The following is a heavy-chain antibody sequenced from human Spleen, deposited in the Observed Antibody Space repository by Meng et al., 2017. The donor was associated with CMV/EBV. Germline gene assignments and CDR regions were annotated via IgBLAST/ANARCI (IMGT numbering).Heavy chain of an antibody. Sequence: GGSLRLSCAASGLIVSSNYMSWVRRAPGKGLEWISYISSGGTTTYYADSVKGRFTMSRDNAKNSLYLQMNSLRAEDTAVYYCARDKECSATSCNPTDYYYYYGMDVWGQGTTVTVSS. CDR1: GLIVSSNY. J-gene: IGHJ6*02. D-gene: IGHD2-2*01. CDR3: ARDKECSATSCNPTDYYYYYGMDV. CDR2: ISSGGTTT. V-gene: IGHV3-48*01.